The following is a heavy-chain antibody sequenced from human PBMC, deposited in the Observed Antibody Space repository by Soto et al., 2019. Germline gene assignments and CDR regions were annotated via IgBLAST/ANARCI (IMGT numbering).Heavy chain of an antibody. D-gene: IGHD3-22*01. CDR3: ARDGVGYYDSSGYYYAPRPFDY. CDR2: ISAYNGNT. J-gene: IGHJ4*02. CDR1: GYTFTSYG. V-gene: IGHV1-18*04. Sequence: ASVKVSCKASGYTFTSYGISWVRQAPGQGLEWMGWISAYNGNTNYAQKLQGRVTMTTDTSTSTAYMELRGLRSDDTAVYYCARDGVGYYDSSGYYYAPRPFDYWGQGTLVTVSS.